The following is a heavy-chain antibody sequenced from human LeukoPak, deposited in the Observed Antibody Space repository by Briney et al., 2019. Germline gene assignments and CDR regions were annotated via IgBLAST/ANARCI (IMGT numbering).Heavy chain of an antibody. J-gene: IGHJ4*02. CDR1: GGSIRGYY. CDR3: ARRDFWNGYFNF. V-gene: IGHV4-59*08. CDR2: IFYNGSI. D-gene: IGHD3-3*01. Sequence: PSETLSLTCSVSGGSIRGYYWSWMRQPPGERLEWVGYIFYNGSIKYNSSLKSRVTISVDTSKNQFSLKLTSVTAADTAVYYCARRDFWNGYFNFWGQGTRVTVSS.